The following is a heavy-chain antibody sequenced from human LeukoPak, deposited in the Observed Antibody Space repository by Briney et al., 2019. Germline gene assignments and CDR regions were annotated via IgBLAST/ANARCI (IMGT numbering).Heavy chain of an antibody. CDR1: GFTFSSYA. J-gene: IGHJ3*01. D-gene: IGHD3-10*01. V-gene: IGHV3-23*01. CDR3: VKDQYSGSGSYPDAFDF. Sequence: GGSLRLSCAASGFTFSSYAMSWVRQAPGMGLQWVSVISGGGSAYYADSVKGRFTVSRDNSRNAVYLQMNSLRVEDTAVYYCVKDQYSGSGSYPDAFDFWGQGTVVTVSS. CDR2: ISGGGSA.